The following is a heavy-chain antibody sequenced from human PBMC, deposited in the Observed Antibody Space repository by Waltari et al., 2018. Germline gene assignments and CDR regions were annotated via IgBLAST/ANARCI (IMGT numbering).Heavy chain of an antibody. Sequence: LQESGPGLVKPSETLSLTCTVSGGSISISGYYWGWIRQPPGKGLEWIGSIYDSGSTYYTPSLNSRVTMSVDTSKNLFFLNLSPATAADTAVYYCARVSRSFDWLHGMDVWGQGTTVTVSS. CDR2: IYDSGST. CDR1: GGSISISGYY. J-gene: IGHJ6*02. CDR3: ARVSRSFDWLHGMDV. D-gene: IGHD3-9*01. V-gene: IGHV4-39*01.